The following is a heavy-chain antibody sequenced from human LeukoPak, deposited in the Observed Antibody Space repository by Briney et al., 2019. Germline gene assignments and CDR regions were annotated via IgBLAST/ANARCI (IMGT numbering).Heavy chain of an antibody. CDR2: ISGSGGST. Sequence: GGTLRLSCAASGFTFSSYGMSWVRQAPGKGLEWVSAISGSGGSTYYADSVKGRFTISRDNSKNTLYLQMNSLRAEDTAVYYCAKDGSGWFLDYFDYWGQGTLVTVSS. J-gene: IGHJ4*02. D-gene: IGHD6-19*01. V-gene: IGHV3-23*01. CDR1: GFTFSSYG. CDR3: AKDGSGWFLDYFDY.